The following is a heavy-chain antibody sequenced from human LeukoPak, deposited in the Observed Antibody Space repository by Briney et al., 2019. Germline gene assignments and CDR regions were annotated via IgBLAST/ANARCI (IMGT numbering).Heavy chain of an antibody. J-gene: IGHJ4*02. CDR1: GYTFTSYA. CDR3: ARVRFRLLGVSAAISGGDF. Sequence: ASVKVSCKASGYTFTSYAMHWVRQAPGQRLEWMGWINAGNGNTKYSQKFQGRVTITRDTSASTAYMELRSLRSDDTAVYYCARVRFRLLGVSAAISGGDFWGQGTLVTVSS. D-gene: IGHD2-2*02. CDR2: INAGNGNT. V-gene: IGHV1-3*01.